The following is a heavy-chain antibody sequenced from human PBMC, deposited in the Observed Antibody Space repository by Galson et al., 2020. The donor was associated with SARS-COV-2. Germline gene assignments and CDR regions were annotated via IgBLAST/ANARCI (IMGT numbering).Heavy chain of an antibody. CDR1: GGSINNNYYF. CDR2: IYYSGST. CDR3: ASLPVPTQYTSSGFDY. V-gene: IGHV4-39*01. Sequence: ETSETLSLTCTVSGGSINNNYYFWGWIRQPPGKGLEWIGSIYYSGSTFYNPSLKSRLSISVDTSKNQFSLRLNSVTAADTAVYYCASLPVPTQYTSSGFDYWGQGTLVTVSS. D-gene: IGHD2-2*02. J-gene: IGHJ4*02.